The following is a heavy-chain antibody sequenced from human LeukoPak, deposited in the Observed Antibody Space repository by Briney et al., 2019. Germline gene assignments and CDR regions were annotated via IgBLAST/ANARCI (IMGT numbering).Heavy chain of an antibody. Sequence: SGTLSLTCAVSGGSISSSNWWSWVRQPPGKGLEWIGEIYHSGSANYNPSLKSRVTISADKSKNQFSLRLSSVTAADTAVYYCASAGHDGIGYKVCWGQGTLVTVSS. J-gene: IGHJ4*02. CDR1: GGSISSSNW. CDR3: ASAGHDGIGYKVC. V-gene: IGHV4-4*02. D-gene: IGHD3-22*01. CDR2: IYHSGSA.